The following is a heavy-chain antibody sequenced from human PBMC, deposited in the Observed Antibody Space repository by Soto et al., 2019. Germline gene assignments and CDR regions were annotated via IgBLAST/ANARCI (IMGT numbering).Heavy chain of an antibody. D-gene: IGHD2-2*02. CDR1: GFTLSSCA. V-gene: IGHV5-51*01. J-gene: IGHJ3*02. CDR2: IYPGDSDT. Sequence: PVGSLRLSCVASGFTLSSCAMNWVRQAPGKGLEWMGIIYPGDSDTRYSPSFQGQVTISADKSISTAYLQWSSLKASDTAMYYCARRKIPSDAFDIWGQGTMVTVS. CDR3: ARRKIPSDAFDI.